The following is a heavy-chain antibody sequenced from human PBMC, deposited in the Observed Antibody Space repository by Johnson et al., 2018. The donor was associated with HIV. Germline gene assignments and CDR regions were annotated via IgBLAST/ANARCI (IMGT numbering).Heavy chain of an antibody. CDR2: ISWDGGST. V-gene: IGHV3-43*01. J-gene: IGHJ3*02. CDR1: GFTFDDYT. Sequence: VQLVESGGVVVQPGGSLRLSCAASGFTFDDYTMHWVRQAPGKGLEWVSLISWDGGSTYYADSVKGRFTISRDNSKNSLYLQMNSLRAEDTAVYYCARGHYYDTGHDAFDIWGQGTIVTVSS. CDR3: ARGHYYDTGHDAFDI. D-gene: IGHD3-22*01.